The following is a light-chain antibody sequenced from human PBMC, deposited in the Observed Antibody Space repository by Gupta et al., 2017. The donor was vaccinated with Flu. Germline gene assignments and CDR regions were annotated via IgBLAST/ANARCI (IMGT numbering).Light chain of an antibody. CDR2: DAS. CDR3: QQRSYGHPYMYT. V-gene: IGKV3-11*01. Sequence: EIVLTQSPATLSLSPGERATLSCRASQSVSSYLAWYQQKPGQAPRLLIYDASNRATGIPARFSGSGYGTDFTLTISSLEPEDCAVYYCQQRSYGHPYMYTFGQGTKLEIK. CDR1: QSVSSY. J-gene: IGKJ2*01.